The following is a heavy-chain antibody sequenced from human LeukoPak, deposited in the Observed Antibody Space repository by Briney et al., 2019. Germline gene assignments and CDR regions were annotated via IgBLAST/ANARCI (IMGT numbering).Heavy chain of an antibody. CDR2: IIPIFGIA. CDR3: AREDYGGLLYYYGMDV. V-gene: IGHV1-69*04. CDR1: GGTFISYA. D-gene: IGHD4-23*01. Sequence: SVKVSCKASGGTFISYAISWVRQAPGQGLEWMGRIIPIFGIANYAQKFQGRVTITADKSTSTAYMELSSLRSEDTAVYYCAREDYGGLLYYYGMDVWGQGTTVTVSS. J-gene: IGHJ6*02.